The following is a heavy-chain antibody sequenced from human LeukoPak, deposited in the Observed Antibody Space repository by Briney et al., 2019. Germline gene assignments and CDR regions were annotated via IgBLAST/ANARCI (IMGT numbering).Heavy chain of an antibody. CDR2: INHSGST. J-gene: IGHJ4*02. D-gene: IGHD3-3*01. V-gene: IGHV4-34*01. CDR3: ARSKFWSGYYLIAVFDY. CDR1: GGSFSGYY. Sequence: SETLSLTCAVYGGSFSGYYWSWIRQPPGKGLEWIGEINHSGSTNYNPSLKSRVTISVDTSKNQFSLKLSSATAADTAVYYCARSKFWSGYYLIAVFDYWGQGTLVTVSS.